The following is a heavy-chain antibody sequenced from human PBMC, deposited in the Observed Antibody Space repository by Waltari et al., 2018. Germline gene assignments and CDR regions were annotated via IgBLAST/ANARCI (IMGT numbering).Heavy chain of an antibody. CDR3: ASHYCSGGSCYFDY. CDR2: IYSGAST. CDR1: GFAVRDNY. J-gene: IGHJ4*02. V-gene: IGHV3-53*02. Sequence: EVQLVETGGGFIQPGGSLRLSWAVSGFAVRDNYMSWVRQAPGKGLEWVSVIYSGASTYYADSVKGRFTISRDTSKNTVYLQMNSLRGEDTAVYFCASHYCSGGSCYFDYWGQGTLVTVSS. D-gene: IGHD2-15*01.